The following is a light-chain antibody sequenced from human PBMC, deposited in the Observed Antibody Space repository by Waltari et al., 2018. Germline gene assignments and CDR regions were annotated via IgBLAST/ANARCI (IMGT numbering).Light chain of an antibody. CDR3: MQALQTPRT. Sequence: VRTSPPPSLPSTLEDPAPIPSGPSQSLLHSNGYNYLDWYLQKPGQSPQLLIYLGSNRASGVPDRFSGSGSGTDFTLKISRVEAEDVGVYYCMQALQTPRTFGQGTKVEIK. J-gene: IGKJ1*01. CDR2: LGS. CDR1: QSLLHSNGYNY. V-gene: IGKV2-28*01.